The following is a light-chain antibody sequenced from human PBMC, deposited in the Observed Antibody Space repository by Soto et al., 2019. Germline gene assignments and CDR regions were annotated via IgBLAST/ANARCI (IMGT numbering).Light chain of an antibody. J-gene: IGLJ2*01. CDR2: EVS. Sequence: QSALTQPASVSGSPGQSITISCTGTSSDVGSYNLVSWYQQHPGKAPQFIIYEVSKRPAGVSNRFSGSKSGNTASLTISGLQAEDEDDYYCCSYADSSSVIFVGGTKLTVL. CDR1: SSDVGSYNL. V-gene: IGLV2-23*02. CDR3: CSYADSSSVI.